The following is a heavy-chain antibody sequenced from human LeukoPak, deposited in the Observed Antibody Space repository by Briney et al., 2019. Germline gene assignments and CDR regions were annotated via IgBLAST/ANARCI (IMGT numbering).Heavy chain of an antibody. Sequence: PPGGSLRLSCAVSGFTFSSFPMSWVRQAPGKGLQWVSGITGRGGNTYYADSVEGRFTISRYNSKNTRSLQMDILRAEDTATYYCARDRAAFDSWGPGTLVTVSS. CDR3: ARDRAAFDS. V-gene: IGHV3-23*01. D-gene: IGHD6-25*01. CDR1: GFTFSSFP. J-gene: IGHJ4*02. CDR2: ITGRGGNT.